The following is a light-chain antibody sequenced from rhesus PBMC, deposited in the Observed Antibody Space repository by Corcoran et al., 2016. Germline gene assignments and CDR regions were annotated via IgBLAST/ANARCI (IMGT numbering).Light chain of an antibody. J-gene: IGKJ3*01. Sequence: DIQMTQSPSSLSASVGDTVTITCRASQSISSWLDWYQQKPGKAPKPLIYKASSLESGVPSRFSGSGSGTDFTLTISSLQPEDFATSCCQQYNRAPPTFGPGTKLDLK. CDR3: QQYNRAPPT. CDR2: KAS. V-gene: IGKV1-16*01. CDR1: QSISSW.